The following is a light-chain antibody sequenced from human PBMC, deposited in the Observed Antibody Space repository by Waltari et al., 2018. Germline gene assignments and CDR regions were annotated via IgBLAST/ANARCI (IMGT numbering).Light chain of an antibody. CDR3: QQYGSSPRT. Sequence: EIVLTQSPGTLSLSPGERATLSCRASQSVSSSYLAWYQQKPGQAPRLLLSGASSRATGIPERFSGSGSGTDFTLTISRLEPEDFAVYYCQQYGSSPRTFGQGTKLEIK. CDR2: GAS. J-gene: IGKJ2*01. CDR1: QSVSSSY. V-gene: IGKV3-20*01.